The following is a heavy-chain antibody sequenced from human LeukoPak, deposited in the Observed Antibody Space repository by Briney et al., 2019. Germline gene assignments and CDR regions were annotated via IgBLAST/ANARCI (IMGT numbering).Heavy chain of an antibody. CDR3: AKDFQGIVGATQIDF. D-gene: IGHD1-26*01. V-gene: IGHV3-43*01. CDR1: GFRFDDYT. Sequence: GGSLRLSCAASGFRFDDYTMHWVRRPPGKGLEWVSLVSWNSDHTSYADSVKGRFTISRDNSKNSLYLEMSSLRIEDTAFYYCAKDFQGIVGATQIDFWGQGTLVTVSS. J-gene: IGHJ4*02. CDR2: VSWNSDHT.